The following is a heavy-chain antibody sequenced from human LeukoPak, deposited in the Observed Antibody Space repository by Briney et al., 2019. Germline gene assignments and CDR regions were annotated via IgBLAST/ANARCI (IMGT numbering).Heavy chain of an antibody. D-gene: IGHD6-19*01. Sequence: QAGGSLRLSWAASGXTFSIYAMTWVRQAPGKGLEWVSTIYGGGRGTYYADSVKGRFTISRDDFTNTVYLQMNSLRAEDTALYYCAKRGVAGMEYYFDYWGQGTLVAVSS. CDR2: IYGGGRGT. V-gene: IGHV3-23*01. CDR1: GXTFSIYA. J-gene: IGHJ4*02. CDR3: AKRGVAGMEYYFDY.